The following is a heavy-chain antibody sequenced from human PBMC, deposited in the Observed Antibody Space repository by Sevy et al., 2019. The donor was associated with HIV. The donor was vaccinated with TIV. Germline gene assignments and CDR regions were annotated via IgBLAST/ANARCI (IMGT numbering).Heavy chain of an antibody. J-gene: IGHJ6*02. Sequence: GGSLRLSCAASGFTFSSYDMHWVHQATGKGLEWVSAIGTAGDTYYPGSVKGRFTISRENAKNSLYLQMNSLRAGDTAVYYCARSSSRYSFYYYYGMDVWGQGTTVTVSS. CDR3: ARSSSRYSFYYYYGMDV. CDR2: IGTAGDT. D-gene: IGHD5-18*01. V-gene: IGHV3-13*01. CDR1: GFTFSSYD.